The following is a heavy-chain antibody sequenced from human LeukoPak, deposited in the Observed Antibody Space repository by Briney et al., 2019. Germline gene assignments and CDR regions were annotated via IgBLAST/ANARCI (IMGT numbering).Heavy chain of an antibody. J-gene: IGHJ4*02. D-gene: IGHD5-18*01. CDR1: GYTFTSYG. V-gene: IGHV1-2*02. Sequence: AASVKVSCKASGYTFTSYGINWVRQAPGQGLEWMGWINPNSGGTNYAQKFQGRVTMTRDTSISTAYMELSRLRSDDTALYYCARSPGRGLPGYSYGHFDYWGQGTLVTVSS. CDR3: ARSPGRGLPGYSYGHFDY. CDR2: INPNSGGT.